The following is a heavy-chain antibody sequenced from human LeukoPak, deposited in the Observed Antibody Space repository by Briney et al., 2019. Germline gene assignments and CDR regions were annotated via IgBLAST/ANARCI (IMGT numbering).Heavy chain of an antibody. CDR2: IYYSGST. CDR3: ARLGDYYDSSGQFDY. D-gene: IGHD3-22*01. V-gene: IGHV4-39*01. Sequence: PSETLSLTCTVSGGSISSYYWSWIRQPPGKGLEWIGSIYYSGSTYYNPSLKSRVTISVDTSKNQFSLKLSSVTAADTAVYYCARLGDYYDSSGQFDYWGQGTLVTVSS. CDR1: GGSISSYY. J-gene: IGHJ4*02.